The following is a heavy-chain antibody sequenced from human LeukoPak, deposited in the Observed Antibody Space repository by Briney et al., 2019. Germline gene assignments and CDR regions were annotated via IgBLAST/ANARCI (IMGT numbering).Heavy chain of an antibody. CDR2: ISGTGDST. Sequence: GGSLRLSCAASGFTFTSFAMSWVRQAPGKGLEWVSSISGTGDSTYYVDSVKGRFTISRDNSRNTLYLQMNSLRAEDTAVYYCAKDHGAAVAGMYYWGQGTLVTVSS. CDR1: GFTFTSFA. V-gene: IGHV3-23*01. CDR3: AKDHGAAVAGMYY. J-gene: IGHJ4*02. D-gene: IGHD6-19*01.